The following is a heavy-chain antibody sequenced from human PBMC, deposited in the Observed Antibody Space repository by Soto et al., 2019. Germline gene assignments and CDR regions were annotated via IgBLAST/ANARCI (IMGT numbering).Heavy chain of an antibody. CDR3: ATVFDL. V-gene: IGHV3-74*01. Sequence: DVQLVESGGGLVQPGGSLRVSCAASGFTLGSHRIHWVRQPPGKGLEWVSRIDTDGGGTSYADSVKGRFTISPDNAKNTVYLQMNGLRAEDTAVYYCATVFDLWGQGTLVTVSS. CDR1: GFTLGSHR. J-gene: IGHJ5*02. CDR2: IDTDGGGT.